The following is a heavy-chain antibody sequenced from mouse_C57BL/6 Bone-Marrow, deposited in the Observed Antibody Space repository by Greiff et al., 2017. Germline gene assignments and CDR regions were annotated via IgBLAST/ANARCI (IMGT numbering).Heavy chain of an antibody. D-gene: IGHD2-5*01. CDR3: AREGYSKRNAMDY. Sequence: VQLQQPGAELVRPGSSVKLSCKASGYTFTSYWMDWVKQRPGQGLEWIGNIYPSDSETYYNQKFKDKATLTVDKSSSTAYTQLSSLTSEDSAVYYCAREGYSKRNAMDYWGQGTSVTVSS. V-gene: IGHV1-61*01. J-gene: IGHJ4*01. CDR1: GYTFTSYW. CDR2: IYPSDSET.